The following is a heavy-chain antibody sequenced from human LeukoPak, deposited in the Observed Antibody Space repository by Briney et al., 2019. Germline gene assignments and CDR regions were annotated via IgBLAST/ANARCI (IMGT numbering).Heavy chain of an antibody. CDR3: AKDLSTTVTTVFDY. Sequence: GGSLRLSCAASGFTFDGYAMHWVRQAPGKGLEWVSGISWNSGSIAYADSVKGRFTISRDNAKNSLYLQMNSLRAEDTALYYCAKDLSTTVTTVFDYWGQGTLVTVSS. D-gene: IGHD4-17*01. V-gene: IGHV3-9*01. CDR2: ISWNSGSI. J-gene: IGHJ4*02. CDR1: GFTFDGYA.